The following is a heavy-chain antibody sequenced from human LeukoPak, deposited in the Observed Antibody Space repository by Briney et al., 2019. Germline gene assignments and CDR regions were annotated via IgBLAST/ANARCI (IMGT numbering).Heavy chain of an antibody. CDR3: AKPEGEYYDSSGYYGY. J-gene: IGHJ4*02. Sequence: PGGSLRLSCAASGFTFSSYAMSWVRQAPGKGLEWVSAISGSGGSTYYADSVKGRFTISRDNSKNTLYLQMNSLRAEDTAVYYCAKPEGEYYDSSGYYGYWGQGTLVTVSS. D-gene: IGHD3-22*01. V-gene: IGHV3-23*01. CDR2: ISGSGGST. CDR1: GFTFSSYA.